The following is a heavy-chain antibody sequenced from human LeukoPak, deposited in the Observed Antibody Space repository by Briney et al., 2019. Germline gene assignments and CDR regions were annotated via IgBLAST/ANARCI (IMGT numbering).Heavy chain of an antibody. J-gene: IGHJ4*02. V-gene: IGHV3-23*01. D-gene: IGHD5-18*01. CDR1: GFTFSDYA. Sequence: GGSLRLSCVVSGFTFSDYAMSWVRQAPGKGLDWVSVISGSAHKIRYADSVKGRLTISRDNSENTVYLQMNNLRAEDTALYYCAGRPTGYSSGYVYWGQGALVTVSS. CDR3: AGRPTGYSSGYVY. CDR2: ISGSAHKI.